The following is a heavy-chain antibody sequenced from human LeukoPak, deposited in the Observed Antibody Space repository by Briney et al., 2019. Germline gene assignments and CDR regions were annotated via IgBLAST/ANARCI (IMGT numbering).Heavy chain of an antibody. CDR1: GYTFISYG. J-gene: IGHJ4*02. CDR3: ARDKGMVGYCSGGSCYWPFDY. D-gene: IGHD2-15*01. Sequence: ASVKVSCKTSGYTFISYGISWVRQAPGQGLEWMGRISAYNGNTNYAQKFQGRVSMTTDTSTSTAYMELRSLRADDTAVYHCARDKGMVGYCSGGSCYWPFDYWGQGTLVIVSS. CDR2: ISAYNGNT. V-gene: IGHV1-18*01.